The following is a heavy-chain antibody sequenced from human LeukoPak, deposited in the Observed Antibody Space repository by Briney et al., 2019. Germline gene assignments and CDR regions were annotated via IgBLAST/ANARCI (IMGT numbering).Heavy chain of an antibody. V-gene: IGHV5-51*01. J-gene: IGHJ4*02. CDR1: GYSFTNYW. CDR2: IYPDDSDT. CDR3: ARRETIDRYDTGSLFDF. D-gene: IGHD3-22*01. Sequence: PGESLKISCKGSGYSFTNYWIGWVRQMPGKGLKWMGIIYPDDSDTRYSPSFQGQVTFSADRSISTAYLQWSSLKASDTAMYYCARRETIDRYDTGSLFDFWGQGTLVTVSS.